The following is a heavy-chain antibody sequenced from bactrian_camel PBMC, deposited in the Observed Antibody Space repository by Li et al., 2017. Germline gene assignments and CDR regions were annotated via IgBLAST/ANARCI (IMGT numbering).Heavy chain of an antibody. Sequence: HVQLVESGGDSVQAGGSLRLSCAVSEARYTRYCMGWFRQAPGKERGGLATIDRDGTTSVADSVKGRFAISRDNYKNTVYLEMNSLKPEDTAMYYCAADPRSIWIGPPRYLGQGTQVTVS. J-gene: IGHJ4*01. CDR1: EARYTRYC. CDR2: IDRDGTT. V-gene: IGHV3S53*01. D-gene: IGHD1*01. CDR3: AADPRSIWIGPPRY.